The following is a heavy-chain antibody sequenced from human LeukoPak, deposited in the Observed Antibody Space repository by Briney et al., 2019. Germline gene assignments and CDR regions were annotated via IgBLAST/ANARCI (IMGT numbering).Heavy chain of an antibody. CDR2: INPNSGGT. D-gene: IGHD2-2*01. J-gene: IGHJ4*02. CDR3: ARAGVVPAAMPFDY. Sequence: ASVKVSCKASGYTFTGYYMHWVRQAPGQGLEWMGWINPNSGGTNYAQKFQGRVTMTRDTSISTAYMELSRLRSDDTAAYYCARAGVVPAAMPFDYWGQGTLVTVSS. V-gene: IGHV1-2*02. CDR1: GYTFTGYY.